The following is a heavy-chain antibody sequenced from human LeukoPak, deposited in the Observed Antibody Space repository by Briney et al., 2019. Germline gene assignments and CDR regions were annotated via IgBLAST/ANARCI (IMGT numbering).Heavy chain of an antibody. CDR2: IYTSGST. CDR1: GGSISSYY. J-gene: IGHJ6*03. Sequence: SETPSLTCTVSGGSISSYYWSWIRQPAGKGLEWIGRIYTSGSTNYNPSLKSRVTMSVDTSKNQFSLKLSSVTAADTAVYYCARARLELRQDYYYYMDVWGKGTTVTVSS. CDR3: ARARLELRQDYYYYMDV. D-gene: IGHD1-7*01. V-gene: IGHV4-4*07.